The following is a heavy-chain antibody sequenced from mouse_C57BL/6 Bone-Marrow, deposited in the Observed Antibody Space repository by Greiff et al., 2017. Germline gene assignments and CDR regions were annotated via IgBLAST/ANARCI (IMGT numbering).Heavy chain of an antibody. Sequence: EVQLQESGAELVRPGASVKLSCTASGFNINDDYMHWVKQRPEQGLEWIGWIDPDNGDTEYDSKFQGKATITADTSSNTAYLHLISLTSEDTAVYYCSFSYYYGTYGDDWGQGTTLTVSS. V-gene: IGHV14-4*01. CDR1: GFNINDDY. CDR3: SFSYYYGTYGDD. J-gene: IGHJ2*01. D-gene: IGHD2-1*01. CDR2: IDPDNGDT.